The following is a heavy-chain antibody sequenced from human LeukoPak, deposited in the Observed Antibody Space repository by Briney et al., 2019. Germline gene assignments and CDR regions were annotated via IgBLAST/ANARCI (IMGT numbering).Heavy chain of an antibody. CDR2: IIPILGIA. Sequence: SVKVYCKASGGTFSSYTISWVRQDPGQGLEWMGRIIPILGIANYAQKFQGRVTITADKSTSTAYMELSSLRSEDTAVYYCAGTNCSGGSCSWFDPWGQGTLVTVSS. CDR3: AGTNCSGGSCSWFDP. D-gene: IGHD2-15*01. V-gene: IGHV1-69*02. CDR1: GGTFSSYT. J-gene: IGHJ5*02.